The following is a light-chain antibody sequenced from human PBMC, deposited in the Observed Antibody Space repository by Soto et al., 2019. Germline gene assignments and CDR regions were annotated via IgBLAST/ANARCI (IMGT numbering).Light chain of an antibody. J-gene: IGKJ1*01. CDR1: QSISTY. V-gene: IGKV1-39*01. CDR2: GAS. Sequence: DIQETQSPSSLSASVRDRVTITCRTSQSISTYFNWYQQTPGKAPKLLIHGASSLQSGVPSRFSGGGFGTDFTLTINGLQPEDFATYYCQQSYGVPRTFGQGTRVEIK. CDR3: QQSYGVPRT.